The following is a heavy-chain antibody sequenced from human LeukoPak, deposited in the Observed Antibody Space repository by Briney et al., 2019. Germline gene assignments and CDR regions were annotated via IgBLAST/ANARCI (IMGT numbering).Heavy chain of an antibody. J-gene: IGHJ4*02. CDR1: GFTFSSYS. CDR2: IYYSGST. D-gene: IGHD4-17*01. Sequence: PGGSLRLSCAASGFTFSSYSMNWVRQAPGKGLEWIGYIYYSGSTYYNPSLKSRVTISVDTSKNQFSLKLSSVTAADTAVYYCARVSYDYGDYYFDYWGQGTLVTVSS. V-gene: IGHV4-59*12. CDR3: ARVSYDYGDYYFDY.